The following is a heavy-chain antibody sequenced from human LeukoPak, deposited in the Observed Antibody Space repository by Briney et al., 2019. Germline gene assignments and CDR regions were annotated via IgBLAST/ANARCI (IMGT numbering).Heavy chain of an antibody. CDR2: IYSGGST. CDR3: ARVLFSGSPLEYYYYYYMDV. V-gene: IGHV3-53*01. CDR1: GFTVSSNY. J-gene: IGHJ6*03. D-gene: IGHD3-10*01. Sequence: GGSLRLSCAASGFTVSSNYMSWVRQAPGKGLEWVSVIYSGGSTYYADSVKGRFTISRDNSKNTLYLQMNSLRAEDTAVYYCARVLFSGSPLEYYYYYYMDVWGKGTTVTISS.